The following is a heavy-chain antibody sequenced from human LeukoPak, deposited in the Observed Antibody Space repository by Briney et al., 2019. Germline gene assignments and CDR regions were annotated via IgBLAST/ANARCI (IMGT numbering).Heavy chain of an antibody. CDR2: VSYDGGSK. D-gene: IGHD2-2*02. V-gene: IGHV3-30-3*01. J-gene: IGHJ5*02. Sequence: HPGRSLRLSCAASGFAFSSYAMHWVRQGPGKGLEWVALVSYDGGSKYYADSVRGRFTISRDNAKNSLYLQMNSLRAEDTAVYYCARGGACSSTSCYKNWFDPWGQGTLVTVSS. CDR3: ARGGACSSTSCYKNWFDP. CDR1: GFAFSSYA.